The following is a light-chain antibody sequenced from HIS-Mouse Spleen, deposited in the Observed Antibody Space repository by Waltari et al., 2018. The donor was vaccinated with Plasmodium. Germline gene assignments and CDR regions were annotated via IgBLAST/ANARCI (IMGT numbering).Light chain of an antibody. V-gene: IGKV2-24*01. CDR3: MQATQFPMWT. CDR1: QSLVHSDGKTY. CDR2: KMS. J-gene: IGKJ1*01. Sequence: DIVMTQTPLSSPVTLGQPASISCRSSQSLVHSDGKTYLSWLQQRPGQPPRLLIYKMSNRFSGVPDRFSGSWAGTDFTLKISRVEAEDVGVYYCMQATQFPMWTFGQGTKVEIK.